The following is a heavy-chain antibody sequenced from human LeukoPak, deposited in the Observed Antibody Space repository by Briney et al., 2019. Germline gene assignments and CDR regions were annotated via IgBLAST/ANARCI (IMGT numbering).Heavy chain of an antibody. CDR2: IRTSGQST. Sequence: GGTLRLSCAASGFIFSNFAMSWVRQAPGKGLEWVSGIRTSGQSTYYADSVKGRFTISRDDSKNTLYLQMNSLRAEDTAVYYCAKDHPPYCSGTSCYPFDYWGQGTLVTVSS. CDR1: GFIFSNFA. V-gene: IGHV3-23*01. D-gene: IGHD2-2*01. CDR3: AKDHPPYCSGTSCYPFDY. J-gene: IGHJ4*02.